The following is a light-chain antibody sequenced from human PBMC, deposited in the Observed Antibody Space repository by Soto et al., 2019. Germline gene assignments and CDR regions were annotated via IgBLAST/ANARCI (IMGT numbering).Light chain of an antibody. V-gene: IGKV3-20*01. CDR1: QSVSSSY. Sequence: EIVLTQSPGTLSLSPGERATLSCRASQSVSSSYLAWYLQIPGQAPRLLIHGASNRATGIPDRFSGSGSGTDFTLTITRLEPEDSAMYYCQQYDTLPRTFGQGTKVDIK. CDR3: QQYDTLPRT. CDR2: GAS. J-gene: IGKJ1*01.